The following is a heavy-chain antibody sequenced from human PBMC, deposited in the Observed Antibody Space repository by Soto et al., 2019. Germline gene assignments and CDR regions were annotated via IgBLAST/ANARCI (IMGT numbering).Heavy chain of an antibody. CDR3: ARTAIRDGYNYFGLNNWFDP. V-gene: IGHV4-31*03. CDR2: IYYSGST. D-gene: IGHD5-12*01. Sequence: QVQLQESGPGLVKPSQTLSLTCTVSGGSISSGGYYWSWIRQHPGKGLEWIGYIYYSGSTYYNPSLKSRVTISVDTSKNQFSLKLSSVTAADTAVYYCARTAIRDGYNYFGLNNWFDPWGQGTLVTVSS. CDR1: GGSISSGGYY. J-gene: IGHJ5*02.